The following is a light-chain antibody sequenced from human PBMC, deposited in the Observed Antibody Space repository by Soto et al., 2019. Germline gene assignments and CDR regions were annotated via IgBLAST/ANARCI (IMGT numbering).Light chain of an antibody. J-gene: IGLJ3*02. CDR2: QYS. Sequence: SYELTQPPSVSVSPGQTASITCSGDKLGNEYVFWYQQRPGQSPVLVIYQYSMRPSGISARFSGSTSGNTATLTISGTQTADEADYYCQAWDSSIAVFGGGTKLTVL. V-gene: IGLV3-1*01. CDR1: KLGNEY. CDR3: QAWDSSIAV.